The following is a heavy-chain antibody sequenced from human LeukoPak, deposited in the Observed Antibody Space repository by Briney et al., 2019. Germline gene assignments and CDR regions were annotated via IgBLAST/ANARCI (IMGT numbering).Heavy chain of an antibody. J-gene: IGHJ6*03. V-gene: IGHV1-8*03. CDR1: GYTFTSYD. CDR3: ARGTIWSGYYPPYYYYYMDV. Sequence: ASVKVSCKASGYTFTSYDINWVRQATGQGLEWMGWMNPNRGHTGHAQKFQGRVTITRNTSISTAYVELSSLRSEDTAVYYCARGTIWSGYYPPYYYYYMDVWGKGTTVTVSS. CDR2: MNPNRGHT. D-gene: IGHD3-3*01.